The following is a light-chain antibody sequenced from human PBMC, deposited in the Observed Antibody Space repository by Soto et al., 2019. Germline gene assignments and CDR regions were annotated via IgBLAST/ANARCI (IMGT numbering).Light chain of an antibody. CDR2: GTF. J-gene: IGKJ1*01. CDR3: QQYNSYWP. V-gene: IGKV3-20*01. Sequence: ITVTQSPGTLSLSAGERATVSCRASQSVGSRFLAWYQQKPGQAPRLLISGTFSRATGIPARFSGSGSGTNFTLTIISLQPDDFATYYCQQYNSYWPFGQGTKLDIK. CDR1: QSVGSRF.